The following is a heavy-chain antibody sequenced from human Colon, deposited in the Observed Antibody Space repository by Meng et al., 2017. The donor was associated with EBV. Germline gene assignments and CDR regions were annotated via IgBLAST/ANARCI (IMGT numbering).Heavy chain of an antibody. D-gene: IGHD3-10*01. V-gene: IGHV4-4*02. CDR2: IHHSGTT. J-gene: IGHJ5*02. Sequence: QLQRADPERGKSWGAHSLTCVVSGVSISSNDLWWRWVRQPPGKGPEWIGEIHHSGTTNYNPSFKSRVTMSIDTWKNRFSLDLTSVTAADTAVYYCARGSYYTWATWGQGTLVTVSS. CDR1: GVSISSNDLW. CDR3: ARGSYYTWAT.